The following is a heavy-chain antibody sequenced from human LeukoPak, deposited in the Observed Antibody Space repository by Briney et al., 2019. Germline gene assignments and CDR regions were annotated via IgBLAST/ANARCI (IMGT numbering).Heavy chain of an antibody. Sequence: GGSLRLSCAASGFAFSSYWMHWVRQAPGKGLVWVSRSTSYADSVKGRFTISRDNAKNTLYLQMNSLRAEDTAVYYCARGGGYSYGSFDYWGQGTLVTVSS. CDR3: ARGGGYSYGSFDY. CDR2: ST. CDR1: GFAFSSYW. V-gene: IGHV3-74*01. J-gene: IGHJ4*02. D-gene: IGHD5-18*01.